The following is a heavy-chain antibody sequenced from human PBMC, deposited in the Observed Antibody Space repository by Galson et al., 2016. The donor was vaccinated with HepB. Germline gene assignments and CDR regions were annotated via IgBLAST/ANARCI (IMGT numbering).Heavy chain of an antibody. CDR1: GASISGYY. V-gene: IGHV4-59*01. J-gene: IGHJ6*02. CDR3: ARDDSGGWYGFHYGMDV. D-gene: IGHD6-19*01. Sequence: TLSLTCTVSGASISGYYLSWIRQPPGQGLEWIGYIYYSGRTNYNPSLKSRVTISVDTSKNQFSLKLSSVTASDTAGYYCARDDSGGWYGFHYGMDVRGQGTTVTVSS. CDR2: IYYSGRT.